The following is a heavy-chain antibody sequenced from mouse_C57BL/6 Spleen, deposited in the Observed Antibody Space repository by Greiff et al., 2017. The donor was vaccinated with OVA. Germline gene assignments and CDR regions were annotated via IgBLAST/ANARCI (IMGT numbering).Heavy chain of an antibody. V-gene: IGHV5-17*01. J-gene: IGHJ4*01. D-gene: IGHD1-1*01. CDR2: ISSGSSTI. Sequence: EVKVVESGGGLVKPGGSLKLSCAASGFTFSDYGMHWVRQAPEKGLEWVAYISSGSSTIYYADTVKGRFTISRDNAKNTLFLQMTRLRSEDTAMYYCAREGQYYYGSIYAMDYWGQGTSVTVSS. CDR3: AREGQYYYGSIYAMDY. CDR1: GFTFSDYG.